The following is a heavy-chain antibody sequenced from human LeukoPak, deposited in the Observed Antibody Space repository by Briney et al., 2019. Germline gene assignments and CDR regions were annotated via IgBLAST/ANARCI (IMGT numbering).Heavy chain of an antibody. CDR2: IGGSGTGT. J-gene: IGHJ4*02. CDR3: VKDETGSSWYN. D-gene: IGHD6-13*01. V-gene: IGHV3-23*01. Sequence: GGSLRLSCAASGFIFSSYYMSWVRQAPGKGLDLVSAIGGSGTGTHYADSVKGRFTISRDNSKNTLYLQMNSLRAEDTAIYYCVKDETGSSWYNWGQGTLVTVSS. CDR1: GFIFSSYY.